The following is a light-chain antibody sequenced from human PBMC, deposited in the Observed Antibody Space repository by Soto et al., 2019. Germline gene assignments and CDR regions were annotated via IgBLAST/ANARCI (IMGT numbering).Light chain of an antibody. CDR2: AAS. V-gene: IGKV1-39*01. Sequence: DIHMTQSPSSLSASVGDRVTITCQANQDISNYLNWYQQKPGKAPKLMIYAASSLQSGVPSRFSGSGSGTDFTLTISSLQPADFATYYCQQSYSTPRTFGQGTKVDIK. J-gene: IGKJ1*01. CDR1: QDISNY. CDR3: QQSYSTPRT.